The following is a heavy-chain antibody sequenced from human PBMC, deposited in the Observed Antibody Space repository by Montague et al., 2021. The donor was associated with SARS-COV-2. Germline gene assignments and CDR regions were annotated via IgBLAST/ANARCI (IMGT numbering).Heavy chain of an antibody. J-gene: IGHJ6*02. CDR1: GGSISRSSYY. D-gene: IGHD1-1*01. CDR2: IYYSGST. Sequence: SETLSLTCSVSGGSISRSSYYWGWIRQSPGKGLEWIGSIYYSGSTYYNPSLKSRVTISVDTSKKQFSLKVTPVTAADTAVYYCARQAQLFHRATDYYDMDVWGQGTTVTVSS. CDR3: ARQAQLFHRATDYYDMDV. V-gene: IGHV4-39*01.